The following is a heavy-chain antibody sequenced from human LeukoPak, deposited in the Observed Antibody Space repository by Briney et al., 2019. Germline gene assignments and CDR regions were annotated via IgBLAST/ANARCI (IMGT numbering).Heavy chain of an antibody. CDR2: IYYSGST. D-gene: IGHD5-24*01. Sequence: PSETLSLTCAVYGGSFSGYYWGWIRQPPGKGLEWIGSIYYSGSTYYNPSLKSRVTISVDTSKNQFSLKLISVTAADTAVYYCARDMVGLQLRWFDPWGQGTLVTVSS. CDR3: ARDMVGLQLRWFDP. CDR1: GGSFSGYY. J-gene: IGHJ5*02. V-gene: IGHV4-34*01.